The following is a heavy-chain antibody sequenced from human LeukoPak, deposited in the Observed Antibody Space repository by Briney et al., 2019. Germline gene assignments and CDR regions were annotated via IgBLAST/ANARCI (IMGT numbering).Heavy chain of an antibody. Sequence: PGGSLRLSCKASGFTFSSYAMTWVRQAPGKGLEWVSAMGGSGDSPKYADSVKGRFTMFRDSSRNTVYLQMNRLRPDDTAVYYCARDWSADYWGQGTLVTVSS. J-gene: IGHJ4*02. CDR3: ARDWSADY. CDR2: MGGSGDSP. CDR1: GFTFSSYA. V-gene: IGHV3-23*01.